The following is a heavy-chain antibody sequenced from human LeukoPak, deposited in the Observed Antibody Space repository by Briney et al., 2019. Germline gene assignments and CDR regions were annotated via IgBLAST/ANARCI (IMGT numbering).Heavy chain of an antibody. CDR1: GFTFSSYG. J-gene: IGHJ1*01. CDR3: AKKVVVGATSPYSDFQD. CDR2: IWYDGSNK. Sequence: GGSLRLSCAASGFTFSSYGMHWVRQAPGKGLEWVAVIWYDGSNKYYGDSVKGRFSISRDNSKNTLYLQMNSLRAEDTALYYCAKKVVVGATSPYSDFQDWGQGTLVTVSS. D-gene: IGHD1-26*01. V-gene: IGHV3-33*06.